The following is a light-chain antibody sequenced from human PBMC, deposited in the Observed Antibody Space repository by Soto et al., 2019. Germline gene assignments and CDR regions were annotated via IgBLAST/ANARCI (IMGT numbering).Light chain of an antibody. Sequence: EIVLTQSPATLSLSPGERATLSCRASQTISSYLLWYQQKPGQAPRLLIYDASNRATGIPARFSGSGSETDFTLTISSLEPEEFAVYYCQHRMNWPLTFGQGTRLEIK. CDR3: QHRMNWPLT. CDR2: DAS. J-gene: IGKJ5*01. V-gene: IGKV3-11*01. CDR1: QTISSY.